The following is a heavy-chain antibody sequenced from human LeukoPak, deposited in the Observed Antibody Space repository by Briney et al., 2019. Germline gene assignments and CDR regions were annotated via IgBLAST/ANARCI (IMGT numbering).Heavy chain of an antibody. Sequence: GGSLRLSCAASGFTFRSYAMSWVRQAPGKGLEWVSAISGSGGSTYYADSVKGRFTISRDNSKNTLYLQMNSLRAEDTAVYYCAKDIEYYDSSGNFDYWGQGTLVTVSS. D-gene: IGHD3-22*01. CDR1: GFTFRSYA. V-gene: IGHV3-23*01. J-gene: IGHJ4*02. CDR3: AKDIEYYDSSGNFDY. CDR2: ISGSGGST.